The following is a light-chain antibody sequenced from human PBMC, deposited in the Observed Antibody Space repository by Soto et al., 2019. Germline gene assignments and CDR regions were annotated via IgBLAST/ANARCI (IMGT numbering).Light chain of an antibody. CDR3: QQYDDWLRLT. CDR2: GAS. Sequence: PGEGATLSCRASQGLTSNFLAWYQQKPGQAPRLLIFGASSRATGIPARFSGSGSGTEFNLTISSLQSEDFAVYFCQQYDDWLRLTFGGGTKVDIK. CDR1: QGLTSN. V-gene: IGKV3D-15*01. J-gene: IGKJ4*01.